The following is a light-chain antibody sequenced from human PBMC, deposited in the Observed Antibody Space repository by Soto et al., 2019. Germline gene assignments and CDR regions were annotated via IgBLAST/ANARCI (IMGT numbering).Light chain of an antibody. Sequence: EIVLTQSPGNLSLSPGERTTLSCRASQSVSNNYLAWYQQKPGQAPXLLIYGASNRATGIPDRFSGSASGKEFPLTISRLEPEDSAVDDCQQYGSSGTFGQGTKVDIK. V-gene: IGKV3-20*01. CDR2: GAS. CDR1: QSVSNNY. CDR3: QQYGSSGT. J-gene: IGKJ1*01.